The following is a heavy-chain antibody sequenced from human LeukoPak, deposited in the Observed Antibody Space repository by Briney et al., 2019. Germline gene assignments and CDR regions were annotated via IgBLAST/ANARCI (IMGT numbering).Heavy chain of an antibody. J-gene: IGHJ6*02. Sequence: GGSLRLSCAASGFTFSSYAMSWVRQAPGKGLEWVSAISGSGGSTYYADSVKGRFTISRDNSKNTLYLQTSSLRAEDTAMYYCAKGNRDTTYYYGMDVWGQGTTVTVSS. CDR3: AKGNRDTTYYYGMDV. CDR2: ISGSGGST. V-gene: IGHV3-23*01. D-gene: IGHD1-1*01. CDR1: GFTFSSYA.